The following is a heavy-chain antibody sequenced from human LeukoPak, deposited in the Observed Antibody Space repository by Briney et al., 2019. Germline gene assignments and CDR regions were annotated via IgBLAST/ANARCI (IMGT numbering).Heavy chain of an antibody. D-gene: IGHD2-2*01. V-gene: IGHV3-15*01. J-gene: IGHJ4*02. CDR2: IKSETDGGTT. CDR3: ATTWSTRKCFDY. Sequence: GGSLRLSCAASGLTFNNTWMSWVRLAPGKGLEWVGRIKSETDGGTTEYAAPVKSRFTISRDDSENTLFLQMNSLKTEDTALYYCATTWSTRKCFDYWGRGTMVTVSS. CDR1: GLTFNNTW.